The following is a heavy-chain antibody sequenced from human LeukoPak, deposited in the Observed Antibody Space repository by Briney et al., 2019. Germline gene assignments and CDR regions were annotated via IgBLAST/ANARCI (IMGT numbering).Heavy chain of an antibody. D-gene: IGHD3-22*01. CDR1: GGSISSGGYY. CDR3: ARLTYYYDSSGYPDY. V-gene: IGHV4-31*03. Sequence: PSETLSLTCTVSGGSISSGGYYWSWIRQHPGKGLEWIGYIYYSGSTYYNPSLKSRVTISVDTSKNQFSLKLSSVTAADTAVYYCARLTYYYDSSGYPDYWGQGTLVTVSS. CDR2: IYYSGST. J-gene: IGHJ4*02.